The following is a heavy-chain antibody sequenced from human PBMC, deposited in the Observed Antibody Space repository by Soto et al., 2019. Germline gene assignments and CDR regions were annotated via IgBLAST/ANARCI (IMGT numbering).Heavy chain of an antibody. V-gene: IGHV1-18*01. CDR2: ISTYSGDT. Sequence: QVHLVQSGVEVKTPGASVKVSCQASGYTFFTYDISWVRQAPGQGFEWMGWISTYSGDTKYAQKFQGRVTMTTDTSTTAASLELRSLRSDDTAVHYCARHHCLTTSENWFDPWGQGTRVTVSS. CDR1: GYTFFTYD. D-gene: IGHD3-3*01. J-gene: IGHJ5*02. CDR3: ARHHCLTTSENWFDP.